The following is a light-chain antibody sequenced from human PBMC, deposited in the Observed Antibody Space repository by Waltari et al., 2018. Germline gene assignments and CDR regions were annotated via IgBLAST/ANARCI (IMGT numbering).Light chain of an antibody. J-gene: IGLJ3*02. CDR1: NSDVGAYQY. Sequence: QSALTQPASVSGSPGQSITISCTGTNSDVGAYQYVSWYQQNPGKAPKLFIFDVSRLPSGVSYRFSGSKSGSTASLTISGLQAGDEADYYCSSYTTSATWVFGGGTRVAVL. CDR3: SSYTTSATWV. V-gene: IGLV2-14*03. CDR2: DVS.